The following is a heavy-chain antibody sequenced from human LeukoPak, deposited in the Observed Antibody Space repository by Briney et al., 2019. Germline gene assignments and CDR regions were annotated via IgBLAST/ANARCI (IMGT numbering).Heavy chain of an antibody. CDR2: IYYSGST. V-gene: IGHV4-31*03. J-gene: IGHJ4*02. CDR3: ARRLGMGPPYFDY. CDR1: GGSISSGGYY. Sequence: PSQTLSLTCTVSGGSISSGGYYWSWIRQHPGKGLEWIGYIYYSGSTYYNPSLKSRVTISVDTSKNQFSLKLSSATAADTAVYYCARRLGMGPPYFDYWGQGTLVTVSS. D-gene: IGHD7-27*01.